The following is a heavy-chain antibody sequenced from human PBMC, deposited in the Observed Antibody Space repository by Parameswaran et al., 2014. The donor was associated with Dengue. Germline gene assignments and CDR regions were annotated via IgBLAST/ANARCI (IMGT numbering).Heavy chain of an antibody. CDR3: ALGLTVAGAYYYYYMDV. V-gene: IGHV3-21*01. J-gene: IGHJ6*03. Sequence: VRQMPGKGLEWVSSISSTSTYIYYADSVKGRFTISRDNAKNSLYLQLNSLRAEDTAVYYCALGLTVAGAYYYYYMDVWGKGTSVTVSS. CDR2: ISSTSTYI. D-gene: IGHD6-19*01.